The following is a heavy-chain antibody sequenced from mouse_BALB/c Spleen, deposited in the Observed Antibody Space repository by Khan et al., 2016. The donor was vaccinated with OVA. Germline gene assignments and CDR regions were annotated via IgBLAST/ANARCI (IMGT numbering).Heavy chain of an antibody. CDR3: AISMITTWYFDV. CDR2: ISSGSATI. V-gene: IGHV5-17*02. D-gene: IGHD2-4*01. CDR1: GFTFSSFG. J-gene: IGHJ1*01. Sequence: EVELVESGGGLVQPGGSRKLSCAASGFTFSSFGMHWVRQAPEKGLEWVAYISSGSATIYYADTVKGRFTIYRDTPKNTLFLQMTSLRSEDPAMYFCAISMITTWYFDVWGAGTTVTFSS.